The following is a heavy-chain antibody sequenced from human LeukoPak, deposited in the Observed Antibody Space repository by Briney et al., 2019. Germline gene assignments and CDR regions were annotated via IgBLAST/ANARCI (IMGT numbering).Heavy chain of an antibody. CDR2: IGSSGTSI. V-gene: IGHV3-21*04. CDR3: ARPGNWNWARGAFDI. Sequence: GGSLRLSCEASEFTFSHYSMNWVRQAPGKGLEWVSSIGSSGTSIYYTDSVRGRFTISRDNSKNTLYLQMNSLRAEDTAVYYCARPGNWNWARGAFDIWGQGTMVTVSS. CDR1: EFTFSHYS. J-gene: IGHJ3*02. D-gene: IGHD1-7*01.